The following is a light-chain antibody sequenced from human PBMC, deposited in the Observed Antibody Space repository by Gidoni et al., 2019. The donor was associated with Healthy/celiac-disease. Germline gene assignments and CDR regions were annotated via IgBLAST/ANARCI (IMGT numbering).Light chain of an antibody. CDR2: DAS. CDR3: QQYDNLPPG. CDR1: QDISNY. V-gene: IGKV1-33*01. J-gene: IGKJ2*03. Sequence: DIKMTQSPSSLSASVGDRVTITCQASQDISNYLTWYQQKPGKAPKLLIYDASNLETGVPSRFSGSGSGTDFTFTISSLQPEDIATYYCQQYDNLPPGFGQGTKLEIK.